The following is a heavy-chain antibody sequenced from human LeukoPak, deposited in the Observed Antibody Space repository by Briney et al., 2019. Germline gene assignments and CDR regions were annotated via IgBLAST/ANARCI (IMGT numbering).Heavy chain of an antibody. V-gene: IGHV1-18*01. CDR1: GYTFTSYG. CDR2: ISAYNGNT. Sequence: ASVKVSCKASGYTFTSYGISWVRQAPGQGLEWMGWISAYNGNTNYAQKLQGRVTMTTDTSTSTAYKELRSLRSDDTAVYYCARDGALAVTTVYWGQGTLVTVSS. J-gene: IGHJ4*02. D-gene: IGHD4-17*01. CDR3: ARDGALAVTTVY.